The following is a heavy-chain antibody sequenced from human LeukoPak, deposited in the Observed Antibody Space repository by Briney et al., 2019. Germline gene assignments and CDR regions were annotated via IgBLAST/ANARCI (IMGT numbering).Heavy chain of an antibody. CDR2: ISSSGSTI. Sequence: PGRSLRLSCAASGFTLSNYGMNWVRQAPGKGLEWVSYISSSGSTIYYADSVKGRFTISRDNAKNSLYLQMNSLRAEDTAVYYCARERGYSGYDYRYYYYGMDVWGQGTTVTVSS. CDR3: ARERGYSGYDYRYYYYGMDV. J-gene: IGHJ6*02. CDR1: GFTLSNYG. V-gene: IGHV3-48*04. D-gene: IGHD5-12*01.